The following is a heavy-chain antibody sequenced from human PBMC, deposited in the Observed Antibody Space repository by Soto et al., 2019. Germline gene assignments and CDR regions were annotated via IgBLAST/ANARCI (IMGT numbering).Heavy chain of an antibody. V-gene: IGHV4-59*01. CDR3: AGLRGYAGSPIDY. J-gene: IGHJ4*02. Sequence: SETLSLTCTVSGGSMISGYWSWIRQPPGKGLEWIGYISYSGNTNYNPSLKSRVTMSVDTPKNQFSLRLSSVTTADTAVYYCAGLRGYAGSPIDYWGQGTLVTVSS. D-gene: IGHD2-15*01. CDR1: GGSMISGY. CDR2: ISYSGNT.